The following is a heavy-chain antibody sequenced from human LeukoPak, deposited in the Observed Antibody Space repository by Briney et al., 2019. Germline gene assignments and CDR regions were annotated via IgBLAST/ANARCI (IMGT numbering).Heavy chain of an antibody. CDR1: GFTFSSYS. D-gene: IGHD3-22*01. J-gene: IGHJ4*02. CDR2: IYSGGST. CDR3: ASVSPYYYDSSGYGSPDY. Sequence: GGSLRLSCAASGFTFSSYSMNWVRQAPGKGLEWVSVIYSGGSTYYADSVKGRFTISRDNSKNTLYLQMNSLRAEDTAVYYCASVSPYYYDSSGYGSPDYWGQGTLVTVSS. V-gene: IGHV3-66*01.